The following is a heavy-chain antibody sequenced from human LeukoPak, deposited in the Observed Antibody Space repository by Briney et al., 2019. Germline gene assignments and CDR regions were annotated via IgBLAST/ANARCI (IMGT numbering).Heavy chain of an antibody. CDR2: MNPNSGNT. CDR3: ARGRYDFWSGYLYYYYYGMDV. J-gene: IGHJ6*02. D-gene: IGHD3-3*01. V-gene: IGHV1-8*02. CDR1: GYTFTSYD. Sequence: GASVKVSCKASGYTFTSYDINWVRQATGQGLEWMGWMNPNSGNTGYAQKFQGRVTMTRNTSISTAYMELSSLRSEDTAVYYCARGRYDFWSGYLYYYYYGMDVWGQGTTVTVSS.